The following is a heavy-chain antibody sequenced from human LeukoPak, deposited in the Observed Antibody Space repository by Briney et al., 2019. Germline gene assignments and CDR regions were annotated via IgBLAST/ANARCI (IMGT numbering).Heavy chain of an antibody. Sequence: SETLSLTCTVSGGSISSYYWSWIRQPPGKGLEWIGYIYYSGSTDYNPSLKSRVTISVDTSKNQFSLKLSSVTAADTAVYYCARSGWPNWFDPWGQGTLVTVSS. CDR2: IYYSGST. CDR3: ARSGWPNWFDP. D-gene: IGHD6-19*01. CDR1: GGSISSYY. V-gene: IGHV4-59*01. J-gene: IGHJ5*02.